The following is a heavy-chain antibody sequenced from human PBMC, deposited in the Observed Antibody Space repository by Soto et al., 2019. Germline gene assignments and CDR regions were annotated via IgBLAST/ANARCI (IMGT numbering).Heavy chain of an antibody. Sequence: PGESLKISCQGSGYSFNKYWISWVRQMPGKGLEWMGRIDPSDSYTNFSPSFQGHVAISADKSISTVFLQWSSLKASDTAIYYCARQVERGYSGYYSDYWGKGSQFTVSS. CDR2: IDPSDSYT. CDR3: ARQVERGYSGYYSDY. V-gene: IGHV5-10-1*01. CDR1: GYSFNKYW. D-gene: IGHD5-12*01. J-gene: IGHJ4*02.